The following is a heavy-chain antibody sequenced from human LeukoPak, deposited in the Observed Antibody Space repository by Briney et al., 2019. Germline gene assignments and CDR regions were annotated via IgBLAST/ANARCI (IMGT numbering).Heavy chain of an antibody. CDR3: ARDSRPPRRCSTSCYGGTYYYYMDV. CDR2: IYYRRST. D-gene: IGHD2-2*01. J-gene: IGHJ6*03. CDR1: GGSISSYY. V-gene: IGHV4-59*01. Sequence: SETLSLTCTVPGGSISSYYWSWIRQPPGKGLEWIGYIYYRRSTNYNPSLKSRVNISVDTSKNQFSLKLSSVTAADTAVYYCARDSRPPRRCSTSCYGGTYYYYMDVWGKGTTVTVSS.